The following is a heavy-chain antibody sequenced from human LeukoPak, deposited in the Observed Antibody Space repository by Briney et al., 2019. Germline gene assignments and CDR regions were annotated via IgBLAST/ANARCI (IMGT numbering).Heavy chain of an antibody. D-gene: IGHD3-10*01. Sequence: PGGSLRLSCAASGFTFSSYAMSWVRQAPGKGLEWVSAISGSGGSTYYADSVKGRFTISRDNSKNTLFLQMNSLRAEDTAVYYCAKTEEPIWFGEQKYYFDYWGQGTLVTVSS. CDR2: ISGSGGST. V-gene: IGHV3-23*01. CDR3: AKTEEPIWFGEQKYYFDY. CDR1: GFTFSSYA. J-gene: IGHJ4*02.